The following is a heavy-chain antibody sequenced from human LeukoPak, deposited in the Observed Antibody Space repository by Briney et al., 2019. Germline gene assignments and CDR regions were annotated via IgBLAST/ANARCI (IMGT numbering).Heavy chain of an antibody. V-gene: IGHV3-66*01. CDR3: ASASQWLAFDY. J-gene: IGHJ4*02. CDR2: IYNGDNT. Sequence: GGSLRLSCAASGFTVSSNYMTWVRQAPGKGLEWVSVIYNGDNTNYADSVKGRFTISRDNSKNTLYLQMNSLRAEDTAVYYCASASQWLAFDYWGQGTLVTVSS. D-gene: IGHD6-19*01. CDR1: GFTVSSNY.